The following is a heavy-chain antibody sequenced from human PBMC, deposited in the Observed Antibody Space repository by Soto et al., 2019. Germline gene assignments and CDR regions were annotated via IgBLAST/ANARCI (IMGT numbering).Heavy chain of an antibody. J-gene: IGHJ4*02. D-gene: IGHD4-17*01. CDR3: ARVGSQAAYGDPADYFDY. V-gene: IGHV1-46*03. Sequence: QVQLVQSGAEVKKPGASVKVSCKASGYTFTSYYMHWVRQAPGQGLEWMGIINPSGGSTSYAQKFQGRVTMTRDTSTSTVYMELSSLRSEDTAVYYCARVGSQAAYGDPADYFDYWGQGTLVTVSS. CDR2: INPSGGST. CDR1: GYTFTSYY.